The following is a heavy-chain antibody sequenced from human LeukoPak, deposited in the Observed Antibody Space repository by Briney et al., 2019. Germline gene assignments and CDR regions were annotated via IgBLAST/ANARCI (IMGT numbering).Heavy chain of an antibody. CDR2: INHSGST. V-gene: IGHV4-34*01. J-gene: IGHJ4*02. D-gene: IGHD1-26*01. CDR1: GGSFSGYY. CDR3: ASSGSYYASFDY. Sequence: PSESLSLTCAVYGGSFSGYYWSWIRQPPGKGLEWIGEINHSGSTNYNPSLKSRVTISVDTSKNQFSLKLSSVTAADTAVYYCASSGSYYASFDYWGQGDLVTVSS.